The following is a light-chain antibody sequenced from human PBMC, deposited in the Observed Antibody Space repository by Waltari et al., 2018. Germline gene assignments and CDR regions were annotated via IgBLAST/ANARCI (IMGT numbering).Light chain of an antibody. J-gene: IGKJ1*01. Sequence: ELVLTQSPGTLSLSPGERATLSCRASQSVSKYLAWYQQRPGQAPRLLIYAASTRATGIPDRFSGSGYGTDFSLIISRLEPEDFAVYYCQNHERLPATFVQGTKVEIK. CDR2: AAS. CDR3: QNHERLPAT. CDR1: QSVSKY. V-gene: IGKV3-20*01.